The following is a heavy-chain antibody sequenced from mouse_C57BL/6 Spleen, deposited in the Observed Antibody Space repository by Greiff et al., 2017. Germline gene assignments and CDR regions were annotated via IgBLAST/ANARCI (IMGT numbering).Heavy chain of an antibody. CDR2: ILPGSGST. D-gene: IGHD1-1*01. J-gene: IGHJ1*03. CDR1: GYTFTGYW. CDR3: ARGTTVVAKARWYFDG. Sequence: QVQLQQSGAELMKPGASVKLSCKATGYTFTGYWIEWVKQRPGHGLEWIGEILPGSGSTNYNEKFKGKATFTADTSSNTAYMQLSSLTTEDSAIYYCARGTTVVAKARWYFDGWGTGTTVTVSS. V-gene: IGHV1-9*01.